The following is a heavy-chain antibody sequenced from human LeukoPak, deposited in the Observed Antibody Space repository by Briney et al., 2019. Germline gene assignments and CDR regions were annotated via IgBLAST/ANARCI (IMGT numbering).Heavy chain of an antibody. Sequence: ASVKISCKVSGYTFTDYYMHWVQQAPGKGLEWMGLVDPEDGETICAEKFQGRVTITADTSTDTAYMELGSLRSEDTAVYYCATGLSFITGTTGNYYYYGMDVWGQGTTVTVSS. V-gene: IGHV1-69-2*01. J-gene: IGHJ6*02. CDR2: VDPEDGET. CDR1: GYTFTDYY. D-gene: IGHD1-20*01. CDR3: ATGLSFITGTTGNYYYYGMDV.